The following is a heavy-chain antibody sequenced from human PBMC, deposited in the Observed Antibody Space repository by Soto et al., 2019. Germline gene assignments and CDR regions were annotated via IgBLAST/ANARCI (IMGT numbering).Heavy chain of an antibody. D-gene: IGHD1-26*01. CDR2: VDYSGTA. J-gene: IGHJ1*01. V-gene: IGHV4-39*01. Sequence: QLQLQESGPGLVKPSETLSLTCTVSGDSISSSTYFWGWIRQPPGKGLEWIGSVDYSGTAYYNTSLRTRATISVDTSKNQFSPTLSSVTAADTAVYYCARHAANSGSYSEYFQHWGQGTLVTVSS. CDR1: GDSISSSTYF. CDR3: ARHAANSGSYSEYFQH.